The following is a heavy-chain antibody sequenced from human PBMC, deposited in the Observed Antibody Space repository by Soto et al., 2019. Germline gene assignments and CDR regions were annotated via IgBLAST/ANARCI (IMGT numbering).Heavy chain of an antibody. Sequence: QVQLVQSGAEGKKPGTSVKVSCKASGYTFTGYYMHWVRQAPGQGLEWMGWINPNSGGTNYAQKFKGCATMTRDTSISTAYMELSRLRSDDTAVYYCARGLNDVERMSHNWFDPWGQGTLVTVSS. CDR2: INPNSGGT. V-gene: IGHV1-2*04. CDR3: ARGLNDVERMSHNWFDP. J-gene: IGHJ5*02. CDR1: GYTFTGYY. D-gene: IGHD1-1*01.